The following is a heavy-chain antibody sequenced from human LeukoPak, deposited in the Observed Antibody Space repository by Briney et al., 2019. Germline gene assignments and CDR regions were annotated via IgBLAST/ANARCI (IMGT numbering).Heavy chain of an antibody. J-gene: IGHJ4*02. CDR2: FDPENDER. Sequence: ASVKVSCKVSGHTLSEMTMHWVRQAPGKGLEWMGGFDPENDERIYARKFRGRVTMTEDTSTDTAYMELSSLRSEDTAVYYCATEVSSIVPDYWGQRTLVTVSS. CDR3: ATEVSSIVPDY. CDR1: GHTLSEMT. D-gene: IGHD2-21*01. V-gene: IGHV1-24*01.